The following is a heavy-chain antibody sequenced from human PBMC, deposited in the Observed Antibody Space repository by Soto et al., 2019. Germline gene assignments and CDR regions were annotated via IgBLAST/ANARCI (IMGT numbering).Heavy chain of an antibody. CDR2: ISWNSGSI. J-gene: IGHJ4*02. D-gene: IGHD2-2*01. CDR3: VTVLPHANSWFDY. Sequence: LRLSCPACLFTCDDYAMHCVRQSPGKGLEWVSGISWNSGSIGYADSVKGRFTISRDNAKNSLYLQLNSLKSEDTGVYYCVTVLPHANSWFDYWGQGTPVPVYS. CDR1: LFTCDDYA. V-gene: IGHV3-9*01.